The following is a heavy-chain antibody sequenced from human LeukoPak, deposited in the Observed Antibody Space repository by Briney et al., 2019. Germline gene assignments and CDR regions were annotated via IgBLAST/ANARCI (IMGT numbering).Heavy chain of an antibody. CDR2: ISYDGSNK. J-gene: IGHJ3*02. Sequence: PGRSLRLSCAASGFTFSSYAMHWVRQAPGKGLEWVAVISYDGSNKYYADSVKGRFTISRDNSKNTLYLQMNSLRAEDTAVYYCARDRTYYYDSRAFDIWGQGTMVTVPS. CDR3: ARDRTYYYDSRAFDI. D-gene: IGHD3-22*01. V-gene: IGHV3-30*04. CDR1: GFTFSSYA.